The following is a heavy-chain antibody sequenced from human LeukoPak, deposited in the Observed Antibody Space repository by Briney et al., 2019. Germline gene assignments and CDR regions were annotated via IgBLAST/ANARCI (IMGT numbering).Heavy chain of an antibody. CDR2: IYTSGSA. Sequence: SETLSLTCTVSGDSISTYSWSWIRQPAGKGLQWIGRIYTSGSANYNPSLKSRVTMSVDTSKNQFSLKLSPVTAADTAVYYCARVQVRYFDWPHYYMDVWGRGTTVTISS. CDR1: GDSISTYS. D-gene: IGHD3-9*01. J-gene: IGHJ6*03. CDR3: ARVQVRYFDWPHYYMDV. V-gene: IGHV4-4*07.